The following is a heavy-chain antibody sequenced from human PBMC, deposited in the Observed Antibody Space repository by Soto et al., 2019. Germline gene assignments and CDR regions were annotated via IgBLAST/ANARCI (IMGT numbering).Heavy chain of an antibody. CDR3: ARDRGSNGRYGMEV. CDR2: IWYDGSNK. J-gene: IGHJ6*01. D-gene: IGHD2-15*01. V-gene: IGHV3-33*01. CDR1: VCTFSSYG. Sequence: VGSLRLSCASSVCTFSSYGMHWVRHSPGKWLEWVAVIWYDGSNKYYADSVKGRFTISRDNSKNTLYLQMNSLRAEDTAVYYCARDRGSNGRYGMEVWGQGTTVTVSS.